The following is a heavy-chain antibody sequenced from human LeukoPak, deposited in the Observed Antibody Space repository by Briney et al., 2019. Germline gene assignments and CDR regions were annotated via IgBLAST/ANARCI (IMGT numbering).Heavy chain of an antibody. CDR3: ARSPVYYYYYMDV. J-gene: IGHJ6*03. Sequence: SETLSLTCAVYGGSFSGYYWNWIRQPPGKGLEWIGEINHSGSTNYNPSLKSRVTISVDTSKNQFSLKLSSVTAADTAVYYCARSPVYYYYYMDVWGKGTTVTVSS. CDR1: GGSFSGYY. V-gene: IGHV4-34*01. CDR2: INHSGST.